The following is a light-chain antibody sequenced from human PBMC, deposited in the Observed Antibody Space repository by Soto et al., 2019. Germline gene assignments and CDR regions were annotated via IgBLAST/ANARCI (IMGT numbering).Light chain of an antibody. J-gene: IGKJ2*01. CDR2: DVS. Sequence: DIQMTQSPSTLSASVGDGVTITCRASQNISVWLAWYQQRPGKAPKFLMYDVSSLETGVPSRFSGSGSGTEFTLTIRSLQPDDSATYYCQQYDSSSPTFGQGTKLEIK. CDR3: QQYDSSSPT. CDR1: QNISVW. V-gene: IGKV1-5*01.